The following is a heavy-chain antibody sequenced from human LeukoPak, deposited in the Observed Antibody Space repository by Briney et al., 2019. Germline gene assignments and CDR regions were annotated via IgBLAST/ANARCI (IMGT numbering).Heavy chain of an antibody. Sequence: GGSLRLSCAASGFTFSGFAMSWVRRTPGKGLEWVSGISGSGDNTLYADSVKGRFTISRDNSKNTLYLQMNSLRAEDTAVYYCARAVSGSYYFDYWGQGTLVTVSS. D-gene: IGHD1-26*01. V-gene: IGHV3-23*01. CDR3: ARAVSGSYYFDY. J-gene: IGHJ4*02. CDR1: GFTFSGFA. CDR2: ISGSGDNT.